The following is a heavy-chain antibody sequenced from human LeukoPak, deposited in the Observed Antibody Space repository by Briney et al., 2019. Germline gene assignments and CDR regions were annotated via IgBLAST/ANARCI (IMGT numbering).Heavy chain of an antibody. CDR1: GFTFSSYE. CDR3: ARAGYSMDTEYFQH. D-gene: IGHD5-18*01. Sequence: GGTLRLSCAVSGFTFSSYEMNWVRHAPGKGLEWVSYTSNTGTAIYYADSVKGRFTIPRANAKTSLYLQMTSLGAEDTAVYYCARAGYSMDTEYFQHWGQGTLVTVSS. CDR2: TSNTGTAI. J-gene: IGHJ1*01. V-gene: IGHV3-48*03.